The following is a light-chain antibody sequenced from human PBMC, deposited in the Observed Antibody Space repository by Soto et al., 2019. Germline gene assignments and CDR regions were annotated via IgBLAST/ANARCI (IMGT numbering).Light chain of an antibody. CDR2: GAS. V-gene: IGKV3-15*01. CDR1: QSVSSN. J-gene: IGKJ4*01. CDR3: QQYNNWPLT. Sequence: EIVMAQSPATLSVSPGERATLSCRASQSVSSNLAWYQQKPGQAPRLLIQGASTRATGIPARFSGSGSGTEFTLTISSLQSEDFAVYYCQQYNNWPLTFGGGTRWIS.